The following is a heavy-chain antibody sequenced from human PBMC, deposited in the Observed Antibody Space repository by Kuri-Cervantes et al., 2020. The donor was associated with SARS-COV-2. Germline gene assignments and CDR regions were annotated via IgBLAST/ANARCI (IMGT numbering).Heavy chain of an antibody. CDR1: GFTFSSYA. CDR3: AREEAVAGNGGLDY. CDR2: ISYDGSNK. D-gene: IGHD6-19*01. J-gene: IGHJ4*02. V-gene: IGHV3-30*04. Sequence: LSLTCAASGFTFSSYAMHWVRQAPGKGLEWVAVISYDGSNKYYADSVKGRFTISRDNSKNALYLQMNSLRAEDTAVYYCAREEAVAGNGGLDYWGQGTLVTVSS.